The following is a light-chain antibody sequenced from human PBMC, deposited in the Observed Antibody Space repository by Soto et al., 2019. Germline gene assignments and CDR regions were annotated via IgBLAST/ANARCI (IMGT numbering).Light chain of an antibody. J-gene: IGKJ1*01. CDR3: QQANSFPWT. Sequence: IQMTQSPSNLSAYIVDIFIITLRASQSSTSWLAWYQQKPGKAPKLLIYKASTLKSGVPSRFSGSGSGTDFTLTISSLQPEDFATYYCQQANSFPWTFGQGTKVDIK. CDR1: QSSTSW. CDR2: KAS. V-gene: IGKV1-5*03.